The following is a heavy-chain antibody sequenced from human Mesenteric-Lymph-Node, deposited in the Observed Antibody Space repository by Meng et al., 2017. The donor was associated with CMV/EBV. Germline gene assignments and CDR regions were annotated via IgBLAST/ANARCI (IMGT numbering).Heavy chain of an antibody. CDR1: GHTFSSYY. J-gene: IGHJ3*02. V-gene: IGHV1-46*01. D-gene: IGHD2-2*01. CDR3: ARSRRRFSTSSHGRSDAFDI. CDR2: INPSGDST. Sequence: ASVKVSCKASGHTFSSYYMHWVRQAPGQGLEWMGIINPSGDSTNYAQKFQGRVTMTTDTSTSTAYMELRSLRSDDTAVYYCARSRRRFSTSSHGRSDAFDIWGQGTMVTVSS.